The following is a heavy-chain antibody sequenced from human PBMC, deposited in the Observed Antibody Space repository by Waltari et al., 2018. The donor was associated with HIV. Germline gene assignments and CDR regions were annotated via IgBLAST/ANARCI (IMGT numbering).Heavy chain of an antibody. Sequence: EVHLVESGGGLVQPGGSLRLSCAASGFIVSNNFMTWVRQAPGKGLEWFSVIYISDNAYYADSVEGLFAISRDNSKNTVFLQMNSLRTEDTAMYYCARGGDNGDINFWGHGTLVTVSS. V-gene: IGHV3-66*02. CDR1: GFIVSNNF. D-gene: IGHD4-17*01. CDR2: IYISDNA. CDR3: ARGGDNGDINF. J-gene: IGHJ4*01.